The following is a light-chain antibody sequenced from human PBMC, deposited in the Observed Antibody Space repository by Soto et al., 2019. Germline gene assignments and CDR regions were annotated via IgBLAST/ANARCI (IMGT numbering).Light chain of an antibody. Sequence: EIVLTQSPSTLSLSPGERATLSCRASQSVSSYLAWYQQKPGQAPRLLIYDASNRATGIPARFSGSGSGTDFTLTISSLEPEDFAVYYCQQRSHWPWTFGQGNKV. CDR3: QQRSHWPWT. J-gene: IGKJ1*01. CDR1: QSVSSY. CDR2: DAS. V-gene: IGKV3-11*01.